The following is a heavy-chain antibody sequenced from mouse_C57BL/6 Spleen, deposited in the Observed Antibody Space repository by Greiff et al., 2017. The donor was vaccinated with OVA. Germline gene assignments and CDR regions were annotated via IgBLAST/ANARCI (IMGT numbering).Heavy chain of an antibody. CDR3: AREGWYPWYFDV. V-gene: IGHV3-1*01. CDR2: ISYSGST. J-gene: IGHJ1*03. Sequence: EVQLVESGPGMVKPSQSLSLTCTVTGYSITSGYDWHWIRHFPGNKLEWMGYISYSGSTNYNPSLKSRISITHDTSKNHFFLKLNSVTTEDTATYYCAREGWYPWYFDVWGTGTTVTVSS. CDR1: GYSITSGYD. D-gene: IGHD2-1*01.